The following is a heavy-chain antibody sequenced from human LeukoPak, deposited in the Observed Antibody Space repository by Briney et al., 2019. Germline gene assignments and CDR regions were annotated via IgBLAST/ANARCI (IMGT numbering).Heavy chain of an antibody. V-gene: IGHV3-30*02. D-gene: IGHD6-6*01. Sequence: GGSLRLSCAASGFTFSSYGMHWVRQAPGKGLEWVAFIRYDGSNRYYADSVKGRFTISRDNSKNTLYLQMNSLRAEDTAVYYCAKDHGSSSSPLLDYWGQGTLVTVSS. CDR1: GFTFSSYG. CDR2: IRYDGSNR. CDR3: AKDHGSSSSPLLDY. J-gene: IGHJ4*02.